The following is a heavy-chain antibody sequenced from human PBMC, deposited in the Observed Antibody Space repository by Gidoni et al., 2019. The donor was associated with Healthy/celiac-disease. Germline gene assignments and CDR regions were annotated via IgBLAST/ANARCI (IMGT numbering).Heavy chain of an antibody. Sequence: EVQLVESGGGLVQPGRSLRRSCTASGFTFGDYAMSWFRQAPGKGLEWVGFIRSKAYGGTTEYAASVKGRFTISRDDSKSIAYLQMNSLKTEDTAVYYCTRGYCSSTSCYSSDYWGQGTLVTVSS. D-gene: IGHD2-2*02. CDR3: TRGYCSSTSCYSSDY. V-gene: IGHV3-49*03. CDR2: IRSKAYGGTT. J-gene: IGHJ4*02. CDR1: GFTFGDYA.